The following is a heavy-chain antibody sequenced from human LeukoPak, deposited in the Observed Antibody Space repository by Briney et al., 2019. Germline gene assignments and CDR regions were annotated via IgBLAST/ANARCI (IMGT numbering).Heavy chain of an antibody. J-gene: IGHJ4*02. Sequence: GLEWVGRIKSKTDGGTTDYAAPVKGRFTISRDDSKNTLYLQMNSLKTEDTAVYYCIVAIDYWGQGTLVTVSS. CDR3: IVAIDY. V-gene: IGHV3-15*07. D-gene: IGHD5-12*01. CDR2: IKSKTDGGTT.